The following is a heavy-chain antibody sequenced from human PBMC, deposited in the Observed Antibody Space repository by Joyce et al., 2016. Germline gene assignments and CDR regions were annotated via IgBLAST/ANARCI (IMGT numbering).Heavy chain of an antibody. D-gene: IGHD1-26*01. J-gene: IGHJ5*02. CDR2: IDPKNGVT. CDR1: GYTFSDCY. V-gene: IGHV1-2*06. Sequence: QVQLVQSGAEVKKPGASVKVSCKTSGYTFSDCYIHWLRQAPGGGLEWWGRIDPKNGVTIYAQNFQGRVTMTRDLSITAAYMELSRLTFDDTAVYYCAKDERYTAFWELDPWGQGTLVIASS. CDR3: AKDERYTAFWELDP.